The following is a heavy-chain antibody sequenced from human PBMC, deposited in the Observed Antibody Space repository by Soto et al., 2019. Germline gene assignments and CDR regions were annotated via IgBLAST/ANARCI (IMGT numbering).Heavy chain of an antibody. V-gene: IGHV1-18*01. Sequence: ASVKVSCKASGYTFTRYGISWVRQAPGQGLEWMGWISAYNGNTNYAQKLQGRVTMTTDTSTSTAYMELRSLRSDDTAVYYCARVPEKRTGYRSYDAYFQHWGQGTLVTLSS. CDR3: ARVPEKRTGYRSYDAYFQH. D-gene: IGHD6-19*01. J-gene: IGHJ1*01. CDR2: ISAYNGNT. CDR1: GYTFTRYG.